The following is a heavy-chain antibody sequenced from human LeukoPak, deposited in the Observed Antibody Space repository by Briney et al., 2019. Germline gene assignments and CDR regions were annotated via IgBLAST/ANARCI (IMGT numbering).Heavy chain of an antibody. CDR2: IYYSGST. V-gene: IGHV4-59*08. Sequence: PSETLSLTCTVSGGSISSYYWSWIRQPPGKGLEWIGYIYYSGSTNYNPSLKSRVTISADTSKNQCSLKLRSVTAADTALYYCARHHQTTTPLGWFDPWGQGTLVTVSS. CDR3: ARHHQTTTPLGWFDP. D-gene: IGHD1-26*01. J-gene: IGHJ5*02. CDR1: GGSISSYY.